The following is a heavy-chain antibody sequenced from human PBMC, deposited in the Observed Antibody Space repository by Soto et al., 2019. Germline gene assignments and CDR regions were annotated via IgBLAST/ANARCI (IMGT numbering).Heavy chain of an antibody. V-gene: IGHV3-9*01. D-gene: IGHD4-17*01. CDR3: GAISGRSLRSSHWFDP. J-gene: IGHJ5*02. CDR1: GFTFDDYA. Sequence: GGSLRLSCAASGFTFDDYAMHWVRQAPGKGLEWVSGISWNSGTIGYTDSVKGRFTISRDNAKNSLYLQMNSLRAEDTALYYCGAISGRSLRSSHWFDPWGQGTLVTVSS. CDR2: ISWNSGTI.